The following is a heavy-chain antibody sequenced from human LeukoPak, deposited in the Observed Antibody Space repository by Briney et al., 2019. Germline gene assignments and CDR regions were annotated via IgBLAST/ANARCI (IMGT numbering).Heavy chain of an antibody. J-gene: IGHJ5*02. D-gene: IGHD3-10*01. CDR3: ARATEGSGMPANYNWFDP. CDR2: IYTSGST. Sequence: SETLSLTCTVSGGSISSYYWSWIRQPAGKGLEWIGRIYTSGSTNYNPSLKSRVTMSVDTSKNQFSLKLSSVTAAGTAVYYCARATEGSGMPANYNWFDPWGQGTLVTVSS. CDR1: GGSISSYY. V-gene: IGHV4-4*07.